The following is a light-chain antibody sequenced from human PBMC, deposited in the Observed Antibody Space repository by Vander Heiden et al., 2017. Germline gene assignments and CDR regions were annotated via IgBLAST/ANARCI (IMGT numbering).Light chain of an antibody. J-gene: IGKJ5*01. V-gene: IGKV3-11*01. Sequence: VLTQSPPTLALSPAERATLSCRASPSFSSCLAWYQQKPGQGPRLLIFNAYNRDTGIPARLSGSGCGTDFTLTISSREPEDFAVYYCQQHSNWPFITFGQGTQVEIK. CDR2: NAY. CDR3: QQHSNWPFIT. CDR1: PSFSSC.